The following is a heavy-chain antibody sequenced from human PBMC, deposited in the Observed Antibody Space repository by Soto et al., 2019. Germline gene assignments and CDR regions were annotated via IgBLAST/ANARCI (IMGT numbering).Heavy chain of an antibody. CDR2: IWYDGSNK. Sequence: QVQLVESGGGVVQPGRSLRLSCAASGFTFSSYGMHWVRQAPGKGLEWVAVIWYDGSNKYYADSVKGRFTISRDNSKNTLYMQMNSMSAEDTAVYYCSRSGGNWNDYFYYGMDVWGQGTTVTVSS. V-gene: IGHV3-33*01. CDR3: SRSGGNWNDYFYYGMDV. CDR1: GFTFSSYG. J-gene: IGHJ6*02. D-gene: IGHD1-1*01.